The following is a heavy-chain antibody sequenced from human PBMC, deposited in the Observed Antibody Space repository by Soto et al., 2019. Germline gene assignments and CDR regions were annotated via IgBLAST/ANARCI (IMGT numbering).Heavy chain of an antibody. D-gene: IGHD1-26*01. J-gene: IGHJ3*02. V-gene: IGHV4-31*03. CDR1: GGSISSGGYY. CDR2: IYYSGST. Sequence: QVQLQESGPGLVKPSQTLSLTCTVSGGSISSGGYYWSWIRQHPGKGLEWIGYIYYSGSTYYNPSLKSRVTISVDTAKNQFSLKLSSVTAADTAVYYCARVEPGSYGPNNSDAFDIWGQGTMVTVSS. CDR3: ARVEPGSYGPNNSDAFDI.